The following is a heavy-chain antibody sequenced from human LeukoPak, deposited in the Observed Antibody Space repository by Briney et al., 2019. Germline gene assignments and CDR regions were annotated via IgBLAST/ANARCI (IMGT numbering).Heavy chain of an antibody. CDR3: ARERSAAIVGATRGVFGTRYMDV. D-gene: IGHD1-26*01. CDR2: INSDGSST. J-gene: IGHJ6*03. CDR1: GFTFSSYW. V-gene: IGHV3-74*01. Sequence: GGSLRLSCAASGFTFSSYWMHWVCQAPGKGLVWVSRINSDGSSTSYADSVKGRFTISRDNAKNTLYLQMNSLRAEDTAVYYCARERSAAIVGATRGVFGTRYMDVWGKGTTVTVSS.